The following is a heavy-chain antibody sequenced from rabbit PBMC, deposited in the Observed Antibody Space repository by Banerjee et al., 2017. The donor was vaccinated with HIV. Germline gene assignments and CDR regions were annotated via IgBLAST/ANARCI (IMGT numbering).Heavy chain of an antibody. CDR1: GFSFSNGYV. J-gene: IGHJ4*01. CDR2: IGTDSGIT. V-gene: IGHV1S43*01. D-gene: IGHD7-1*01. CDR3: ARDYAGYIGYGYYFNL. Sequence: QSLEESGGDLVKPEGSLTLTCTASGFSFSNGYVMCWVRQAPGKGLEWIACIGTDSGITWYASWVNGRFTVSRSTSLSTVDLKMTSLTVADTATYFCARDYAGYIGYGYYFNLWGPGTLVTVS.